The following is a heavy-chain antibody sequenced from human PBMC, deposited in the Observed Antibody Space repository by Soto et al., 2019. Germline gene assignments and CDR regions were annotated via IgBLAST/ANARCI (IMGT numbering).Heavy chain of an antibody. CDR1: SFNIGNAC. D-gene: IGHD2-21*01. CDR2: IKSKTDGGPK. CDR3: VTRPSRIVVSLLCLPP. Sequence: PHRLSRASSSFNIGNACMNFVGQHQYKVLEWVGSIKSKTDGGPKDYSPPVKNRFTISRYDSYNTLYLQLSRLKPAVTSVYFCVTRPSRIVVSLLCLPPWGQAILVSVSS. V-gene: IGHV3-15*07. J-gene: IGHJ5*02.